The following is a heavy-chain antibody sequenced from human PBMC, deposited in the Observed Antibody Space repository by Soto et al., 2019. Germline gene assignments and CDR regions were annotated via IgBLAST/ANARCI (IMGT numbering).Heavy chain of an antibody. CDR2: IYYSGST. Sequence: SETLSLTCTVSGGSISSGDYYWSWIRQPPGKGLEWIGYIYYSGSTNYNPSLKSRVTISVDTSKNQFSLRLSSVTAADTAVYYCARSSSSLDWFDLWGQGTLVTVSS. V-gene: IGHV4-61*08. J-gene: IGHJ5*02. CDR1: GGSISSGDYY. CDR3: ARSSSSLDWFDL. D-gene: IGHD6-13*01.